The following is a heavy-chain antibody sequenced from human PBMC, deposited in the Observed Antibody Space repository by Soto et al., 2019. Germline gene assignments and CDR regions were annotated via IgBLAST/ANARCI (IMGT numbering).Heavy chain of an antibody. CDR1: GFTFSTYA. CDR3: AIDPSAGYPDY. J-gene: IGHJ4*02. D-gene: IGHD3-9*01. Sequence: QVQLVESGGGVVQPGRSLRLSCAASGFTFSTYAMHWVRQAPGKGLEWVALMSYDGSNKYYADSVKGRFTISRDNSKNTLYLQLNSLRAEDTAVYYCAIDPSAGYPDYWGQGTLVTVSS. CDR2: MSYDGSNK. V-gene: IGHV3-30-3*01.